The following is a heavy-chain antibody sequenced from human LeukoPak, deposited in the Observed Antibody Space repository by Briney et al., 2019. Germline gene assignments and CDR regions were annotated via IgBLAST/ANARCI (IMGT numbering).Heavy chain of an antibody. CDR1: GFTFSSYA. J-gene: IGHJ4*02. CDR2: IFHNGDST. V-gene: IGHV3-23*01. D-gene: IGHD1-26*01. Sequence: GGSLRLSCAASGFTFSSYAMSWVRQAPGTGLEWVSTIFHNGDSTYYADSVKGRFTISRDNSKNTLYLQMSSLRAEDMAIYYCAKDISGSYKPDYWGQGTLVTVSS. CDR3: AKDISGSYKPDY.